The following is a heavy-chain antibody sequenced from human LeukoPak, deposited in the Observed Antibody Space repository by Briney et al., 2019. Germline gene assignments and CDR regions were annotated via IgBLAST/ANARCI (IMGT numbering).Heavy chain of an antibody. CDR1: GFTFSSYS. Sequence: PGGSLRLSCAASGFTFSSYSMNCVRQAPGKGLEWVSSISSSSSYIYYADSVKGRFTISRDNAKNSLYLQMNSLRAEDTAVYYCARSAYSSSWYFDYWGQGTLVTVSS. J-gene: IGHJ4*02. CDR3: ARSAYSSSWYFDY. D-gene: IGHD6-13*01. V-gene: IGHV3-21*01. CDR2: ISSSSSYI.